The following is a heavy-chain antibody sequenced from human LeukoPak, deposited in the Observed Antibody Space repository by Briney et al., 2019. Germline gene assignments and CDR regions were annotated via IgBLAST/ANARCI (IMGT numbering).Heavy chain of an antibody. CDR2: IIPIFGTT. CDR1: GGTFSSYA. J-gene: IGHJ4*02. CDR3: ARFLKDYGDYESDY. V-gene: IGHV1-69*01. D-gene: IGHD4-17*01. Sequence: KPGSPVKVSCKASGGTFSSYAISWVRQAPGQGLEWMGGIIPIFGTTNYAQKFQGRVTITADESTSTAYMELSSLRSEDTAVYYCARFLKDYGDYESDYWGQGTLVTVSS.